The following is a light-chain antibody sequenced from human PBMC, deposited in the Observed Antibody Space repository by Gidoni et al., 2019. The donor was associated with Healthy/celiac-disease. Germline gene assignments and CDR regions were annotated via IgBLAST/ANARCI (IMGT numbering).Light chain of an antibody. Sequence: DIQMTQSPSSLSASVGDRVTITCRASQSISSYLNWYQQKPGKAPKLLIYAASSLQSGVPSRFSGSGSGTDCTLTINSLQPEDFATYYCQQSDSTPPYTFGQGTKLEIK. V-gene: IGKV1-39*01. CDR1: QSISSY. CDR2: AAS. CDR3: QQSDSTPPYT. J-gene: IGKJ2*01.